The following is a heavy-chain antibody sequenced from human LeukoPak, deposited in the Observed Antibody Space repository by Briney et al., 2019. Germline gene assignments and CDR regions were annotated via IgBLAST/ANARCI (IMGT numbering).Heavy chain of an antibody. D-gene: IGHD1-20*01. J-gene: IGHJ4*02. Sequence: ASVKVCCKASGYTFTSYYMHWVRQAPGQGLEWMGIINPSGGSTSYAQKFQGRVTMTRDTSTSTVYMELSSLRSEDTAVYYCARYGITGMLYYWGQGTLVTVSS. V-gene: IGHV1-46*01. CDR1: GYTFTSYY. CDR2: INPSGGST. CDR3: ARYGITGMLYY.